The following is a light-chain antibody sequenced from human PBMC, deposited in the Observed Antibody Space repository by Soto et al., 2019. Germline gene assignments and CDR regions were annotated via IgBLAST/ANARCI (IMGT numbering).Light chain of an antibody. CDR3: QHLNNYPPFI. CDR2: GTF. Sequence: IQLTQSPSSLSASVGDRVSITCRASQDIKTYLAWYQQERGKAPKLLISGTFTLQSGVPSRFNGSGSGTDFTLTISRLQPEDFATYYCQHLNNYPPFIFGPGTKVDLE. J-gene: IGKJ3*01. CDR1: QDIKTY. V-gene: IGKV1-9*01.